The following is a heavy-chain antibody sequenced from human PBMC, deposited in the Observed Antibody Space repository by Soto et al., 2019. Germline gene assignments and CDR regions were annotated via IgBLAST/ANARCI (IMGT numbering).Heavy chain of an antibody. J-gene: IGHJ3*02. D-gene: IGHD3-22*01. CDR1: GFTFSSYG. Sequence: GGSLRLSCAASGFTFSSYGMHWVRQAPGKGLEWVAVIWYDGSNKYYADSVKGRFTISRDNSKNSLYLQMNSLRAEDTAVYYCAPIVVVINGAAFDIWGQGTMVTVSS. CDR2: IWYDGSNK. CDR3: APIVVVINGAAFDI. V-gene: IGHV3-33*01.